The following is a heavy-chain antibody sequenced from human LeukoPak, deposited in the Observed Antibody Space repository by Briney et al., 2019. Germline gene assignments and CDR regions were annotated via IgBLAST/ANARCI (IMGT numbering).Heavy chain of an antibody. CDR2: IYYSGNT. D-gene: IGHD3-10*01. J-gene: IGHJ4*02. V-gene: IGHV4-59*01. CDR3: ARLGPGGHGEFDS. CDR1: GGSISGFY. Sequence: ETLSLTCTVSGGSISGFYWTWIRQSSGKGLEYIGYIYYSGNTNYNPSLKSRVTISVDTSKNQFSLKLTSVTAADTAIYYCARLGPGGHGEFDSWGQGALVTVSS.